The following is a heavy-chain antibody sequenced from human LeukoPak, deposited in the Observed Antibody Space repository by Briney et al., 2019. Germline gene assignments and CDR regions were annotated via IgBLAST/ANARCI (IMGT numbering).Heavy chain of an antibody. CDR3: ARASEWLVHH. D-gene: IGHD6-19*01. CDR2: IIPILGIA. V-gene: IGHV1-69*04. Sequence: AAVKVSCKASGGTFSSYAISLVRQAPGQGLEWMGRIIPILGIANYAQKFQGRVTITADKSTSTAYMELSSLRSEDTAVYYCARASEWLVHHWGQGTLVTVSS. J-gene: IGHJ5*02. CDR1: GGTFSSYA.